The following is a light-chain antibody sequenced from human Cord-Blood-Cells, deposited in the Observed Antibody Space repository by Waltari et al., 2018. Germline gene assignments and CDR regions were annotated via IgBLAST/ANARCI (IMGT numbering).Light chain of an antibody. CDR1: SSDVGSYNL. Sequence: QSALTHPASVSGSPGQSITISCTGSSSDVGSYNLVSWYQQHPGKAPKLMIYEGSKRPSGVSNRFSGSKSGSTASLTISGLQAEDEADYYCCSYAGSSTYVVFGGGTKLTVL. CDR2: EGS. J-gene: IGLJ2*01. V-gene: IGLV2-23*01. CDR3: CSYAGSSTYVV.